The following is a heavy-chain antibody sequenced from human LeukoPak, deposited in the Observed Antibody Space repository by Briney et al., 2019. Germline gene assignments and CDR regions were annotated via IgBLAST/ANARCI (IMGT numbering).Heavy chain of an antibody. J-gene: IGHJ4*02. D-gene: IGHD3-22*01. CDR1: GFTFSSYV. V-gene: IGHV3-23*01. CDR2: ISGSGGST. CDR3: AKDEETGYYYDSSGIFDY. Sequence: PGGSLRLSCAASGFTFSSYVMSWVRQAPGKGLEWVSAISGSGGSTYYADSVKGRFTISRDNSKDTLYLQMNSLRAEVTAVYYCAKDEETGYYYDSSGIFDYWGQGTLVTVSS.